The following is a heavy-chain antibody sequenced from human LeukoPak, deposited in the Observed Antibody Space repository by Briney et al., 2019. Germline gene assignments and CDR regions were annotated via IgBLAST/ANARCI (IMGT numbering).Heavy chain of an antibody. Sequence: GGSLRLSCAASGFTFSSYTMHWVRQAPGKGLEWVAVISYDGSNKYYADSVKGRFTISRDNSKDTLYLQMNSLEPEDTAVYYCARGTRIHLWSQSTTYYFDCWGQGTLVTVSS. CDR2: ISYDGSNK. CDR3: ARGTRIHLWSQSTTYYFDC. D-gene: IGHD5-18*01. CDR1: GFTFSSYT. J-gene: IGHJ4*02. V-gene: IGHV3-30-3*01.